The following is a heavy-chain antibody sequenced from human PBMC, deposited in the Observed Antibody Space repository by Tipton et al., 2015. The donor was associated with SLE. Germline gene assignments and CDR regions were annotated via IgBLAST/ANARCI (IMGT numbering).Heavy chain of an antibody. J-gene: IGHJ4*02. Sequence: TLSLTCAVYGGSFSGYYWSWIRQSPGKGLEWIGEINHSRSTNYNPSLKSRVTISVDRSKKQFSLKLSSVAAADTAVYYCARAHPDDSSGCDYWGQGTLVTVSS. D-gene: IGHD3-22*01. CDR1: GGSFSGYY. CDR3: ARAHPDDSSGCDY. V-gene: IGHV4-34*01. CDR2: INHSRST.